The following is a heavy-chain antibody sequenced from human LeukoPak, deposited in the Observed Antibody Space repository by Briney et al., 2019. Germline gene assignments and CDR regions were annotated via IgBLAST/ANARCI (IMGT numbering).Heavy chain of an antibody. CDR1: GFTFSSYS. CDR2: ISSSSSYI. D-gene: IGHD2-2*02. J-gene: IGHJ4*02. CDR3: ARTPIVVVPAAILDY. Sequence: GGSLRLSCAASGFTFSSYSMNWVRQAPGKGLEWVSSISSSSSYIYYADSVKGRFTISRDNAKNSLYLQMNSLRAEDTAVYYCARTPIVVVPAAILDYWGQGTLVTVSS. V-gene: IGHV3-21*01.